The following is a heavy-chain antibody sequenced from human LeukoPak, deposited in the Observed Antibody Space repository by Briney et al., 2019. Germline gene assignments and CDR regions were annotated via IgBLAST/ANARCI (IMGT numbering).Heavy chain of an antibody. CDR2: INHSGST. V-gene: IGHV4-34*01. J-gene: IGHJ4*02. CDR1: GGSFSDYS. D-gene: IGHD3-10*01. CDR3: AGDTYGSDY. Sequence: SETLSLTCVVYGGSFSDYSWSWIRQPPGKGLEWIGEINHSGSTNYNPSLKSRVTISVDTSKNQFSLKLNSVTAADTAVYYCAGDTYGSDYWGQGTLATVSS.